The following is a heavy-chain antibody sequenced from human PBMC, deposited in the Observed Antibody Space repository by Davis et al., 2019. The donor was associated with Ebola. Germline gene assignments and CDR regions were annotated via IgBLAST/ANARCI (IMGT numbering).Heavy chain of an antibody. J-gene: IGHJ4*02. CDR2: ISYDGSNK. CDR1: GFTFSSYA. V-gene: IGHV3-30*14. CDR3: ARDHPPDY. Sequence: PGGSLRLSCAASGFTFSSYAMHWVRQAPGKVLEWVAVISYDGSNKYYADSVKGRFTISRDNSKNTLYLQMNSLRAEDTAVYYCARDHPPDYWGQGTLVTVSS.